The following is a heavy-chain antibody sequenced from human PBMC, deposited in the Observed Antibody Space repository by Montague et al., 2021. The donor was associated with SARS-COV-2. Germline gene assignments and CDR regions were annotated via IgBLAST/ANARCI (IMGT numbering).Heavy chain of an antibody. Sequence: SETLSLTCSVSGGSTSNYHWTWIRQSPGKGLQWIGYIFYTGSTKFNPSLKSRVSMSLDTSKNHFSLRLSSVTAADTARYYCARAQNICFIANCVNYFDLWGQGALVTVSS. J-gene: IGHJ4*02. CDR1: GGSTSNYH. CDR2: IFYTGST. CDR3: ARAQNICFIANCVNYFDL. D-gene: IGHD2-15*01. V-gene: IGHV4-59*01.